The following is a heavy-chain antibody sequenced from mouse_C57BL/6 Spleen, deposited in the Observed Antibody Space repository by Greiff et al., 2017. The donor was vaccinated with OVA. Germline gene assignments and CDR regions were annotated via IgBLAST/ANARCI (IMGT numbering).Heavy chain of an antibody. CDR3: ASQFYYDYDGFAY. V-gene: IGHV1-69*01. D-gene: IGHD2-4*01. CDR2: IDPSDSYT. CDR1: GYTFTSYW. Sequence: VQLQQPGAELVMPGASVKLSCKASGYTFTSYWMHWVKQRPGQGLEWIGEIDPSDSYTNYNQKLKGKSTLTVDKSSSTAYMQLSSLTSEDSAVYYCASQFYYDYDGFAYWGQGTLVTVSA. J-gene: IGHJ3*01.